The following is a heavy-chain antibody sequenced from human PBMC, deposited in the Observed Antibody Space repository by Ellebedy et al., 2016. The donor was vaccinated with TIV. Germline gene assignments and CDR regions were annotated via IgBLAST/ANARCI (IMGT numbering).Heavy chain of an antibody. Sequence: AASVKVSCKASGYTFTSYDINWVRQATGQGLEWMGWMNPNSGNTGYAQKFQGRVTITRNTSISTAYMELSSLRSEDTAVYYCARWYGYSYGPYYYYYGMDVWGQGTTVTVSS. D-gene: IGHD5-18*01. J-gene: IGHJ6*02. CDR2: MNPNSGNT. CDR3: ARWYGYSYGPYYYYYGMDV. CDR1: GYTFTSYD. V-gene: IGHV1-8*03.